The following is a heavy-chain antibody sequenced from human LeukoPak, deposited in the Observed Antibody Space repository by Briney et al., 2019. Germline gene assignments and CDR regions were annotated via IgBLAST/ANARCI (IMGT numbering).Heavy chain of an antibody. CDR3: ARAPSGFTYGPGDH. CDR2: IIPIFGTA. V-gene: IGHV1-69*13. CDR1: GGTFSSYA. D-gene: IGHD3-10*01. J-gene: IGHJ4*02. Sequence: ASVNVSCKASGGTFSSYAISWVRQAPGQGLEWMGGIIPIFGTANYAQKFQGRVTITADESTSTAYMELSSLRSDDTAVYYCARAPSGFTYGPGDHWGQGTLVTVSS.